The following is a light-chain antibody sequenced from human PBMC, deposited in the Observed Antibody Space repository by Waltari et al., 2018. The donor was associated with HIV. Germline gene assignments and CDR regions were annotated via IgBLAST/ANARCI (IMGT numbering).Light chain of an antibody. J-gene: IGLJ2*01. V-gene: IGLV3-1*01. CDR3: QAWHISAAV. Sequence: SFELTQPPSVSVSPGQTAIITCSGHKLGKESVCWYQKKPGQSPLQVIYHHSKRPSGISERFSGSNSGNTATLTISGAQALDEADYYCQAWHISAAVFGGGTKLTVL. CDR2: HHS. CDR1: KLGKES.